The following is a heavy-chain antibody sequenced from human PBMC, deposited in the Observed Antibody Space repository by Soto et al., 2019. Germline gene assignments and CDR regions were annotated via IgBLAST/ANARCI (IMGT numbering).Heavy chain of an antibody. CDR3: AREPAI. J-gene: IGHJ4*02. CDR2: IYYSGST. Sequence: SETLSLTCTVSGGSISSSSYFWGWIRQPPGKGLEWIGSIYYSGSTYYNPSLKSRVTVSVDTSKNQFSLKLSSVTAADTAVYYCAREPAIWGQGTLVTVSS. V-gene: IGHV4-39*07. CDR1: GGSISSSSYF.